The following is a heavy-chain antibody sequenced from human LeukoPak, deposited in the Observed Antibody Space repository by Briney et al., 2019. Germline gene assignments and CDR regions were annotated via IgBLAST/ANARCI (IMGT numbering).Heavy chain of an antibody. J-gene: IGHJ4*02. Sequence: GGSLRLSCAASGFTFSSYGMHWVRQAPGKGLEWVAVISYDGSNKYYADSVKGRFTISRDNSKNTLYLQMNSLRAEDTAVYYCAKIGLQQTYWGQGTLVTVSS. V-gene: IGHV3-30*18. D-gene: IGHD4-11*01. CDR1: GFTFSSYG. CDR3: AKIGLQQTY. CDR2: ISYDGSNK.